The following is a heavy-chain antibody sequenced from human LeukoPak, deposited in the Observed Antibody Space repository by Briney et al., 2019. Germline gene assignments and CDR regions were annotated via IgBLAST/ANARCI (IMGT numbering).Heavy chain of an antibody. D-gene: IGHD3-9*01. Sequence: GGSVRLSCAPSGFTFDDHAMHWVRQAPGKGLEWVSGISWNSDSIGYADSVKGRFTISRDNAKNSLYLQMNSLRAEDTALYYCAKARLRYFDWLCFDYWGQGTLVTVSS. V-gene: IGHV3-9*01. CDR3: AKARLRYFDWLCFDY. CDR2: ISWNSDSI. J-gene: IGHJ4*02. CDR1: GFTFDDHA.